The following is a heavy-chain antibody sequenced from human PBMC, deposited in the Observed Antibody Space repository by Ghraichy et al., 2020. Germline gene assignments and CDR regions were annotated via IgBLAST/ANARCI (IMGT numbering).Heavy chain of an antibody. V-gene: IGHV3-43*01. Sequence: GGSLRLSCAASGFTFEDYTMHWVRQAPGKGLEWVSLITWDGSNKYYAASVNGRFTITRDNTKNSLSLRMTSLRPDDSAFYYCAAGNWFDPWGQGALVTVSS. J-gene: IGHJ5*02. CDR1: GFTFEDYT. CDR2: ITWDGSNK. CDR3: AAGNWFDP.